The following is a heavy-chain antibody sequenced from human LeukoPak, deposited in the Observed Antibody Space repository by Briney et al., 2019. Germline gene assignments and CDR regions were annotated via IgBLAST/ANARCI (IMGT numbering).Heavy chain of an antibody. D-gene: IGHD3-22*01. CDR2: IRYDGSNK. Sequence: PGGSLRLSCAASGFTFSSYGMHWVRQAPGKGLEWVAFIRYDGSNKYYADSVKGRFTISRDNSKNTLYLQMNSLRAEDTAVYYCANHRAGRYYYDSSGYYYLDYWGQGTLVTVSS. J-gene: IGHJ4*02. CDR3: ANHRAGRYYYDSSGYYYLDY. V-gene: IGHV3-30*02. CDR1: GFTFSSYG.